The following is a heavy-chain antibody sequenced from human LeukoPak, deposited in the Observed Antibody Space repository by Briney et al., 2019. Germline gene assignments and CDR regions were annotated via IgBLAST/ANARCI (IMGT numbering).Heavy chain of an antibody. J-gene: IGHJ4*02. CDR3: AKGRALWTYDFDS. Sequence: GGSLRLSCAASGFTFSRYAMTWVRRAPGKGLEWVSTIGDSGDKSYYPDSVKGRFTISRDLSKDTLFLEMHNLRAEDTAVYYCAKGRALWTYDFDSWGQGTPVTVSS. V-gene: IGHV3-23*01. CDR1: GFTFSRYA. D-gene: IGHD3/OR15-3a*01. CDR2: IGDSGDKS.